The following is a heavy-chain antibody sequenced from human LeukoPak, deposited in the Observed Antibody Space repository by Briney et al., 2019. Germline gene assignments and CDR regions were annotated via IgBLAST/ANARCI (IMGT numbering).Heavy chain of an antibody. J-gene: IGHJ5*02. CDR2: INHSGST. Sequence: SETLSLTCAVYGGPFSGYYWSWIRQPPGKGLERIGEINHSGSTNYNPSLKSRVTISVDTSKNQFSLKLSSVTAADTAVYYCARGGGPTRFDPWGQGTLVTVSS. CDR1: GGPFSGYY. V-gene: IGHV4-34*01. CDR3: ARGGGPTRFDP.